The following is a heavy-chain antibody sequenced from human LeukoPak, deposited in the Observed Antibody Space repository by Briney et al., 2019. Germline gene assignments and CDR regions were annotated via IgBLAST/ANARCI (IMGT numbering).Heavy chain of an antibody. CDR1: GFTFSSYA. V-gene: IGHV3-23*01. D-gene: IGHD2-15*01. CDR3: AKPRQRYCSGGSCFDAFDI. Sequence: HPEGSLRLSCAASGFTFSSYAMNWVRQAPGKGLEWVSAISGSGSTTYYADSVKGRFTISRDNSKNTLFLQMNSLTAEDTAIYSCAKPRQRYCSGGSCFDAFDIWGQGTMVTVSS. CDR2: ISGSGSTT. J-gene: IGHJ3*02.